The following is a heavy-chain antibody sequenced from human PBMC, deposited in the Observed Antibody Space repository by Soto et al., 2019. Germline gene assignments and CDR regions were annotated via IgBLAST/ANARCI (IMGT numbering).Heavy chain of an antibody. CDR3: ARHFKYNDDISGYSYDDYNFNY. CDR1: GGSISSTSYF. D-gene: IGHD3-22*01. CDR2: IYYSGST. Sequence: SETLSLTCAVSGGSISSTSYFWGWIRQPPGKGLEWIGSIYYSGSTYYNPSLESRVTISVDTSRNQFSLRLSSVTAADTAVYYCARHFKYNDDISGYSYDDYNFNYWGPGTLVTVSS. J-gene: IGHJ4*01. V-gene: IGHV4-39*01.